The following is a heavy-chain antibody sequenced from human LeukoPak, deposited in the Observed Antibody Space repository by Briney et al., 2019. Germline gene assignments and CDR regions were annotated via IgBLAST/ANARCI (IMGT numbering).Heavy chain of an antibody. D-gene: IGHD6-13*01. CDR2: MNPNSGNT. V-gene: IGHV1-8*01. J-gene: IGHJ4*02. CDR1: GYTFTSYD. CDR3: ARGRKRLSSSWSYY. Sequence: ASVKVSCKASGYTFTSYDINWVRQATGQGLEWMGWMNPNSGNTGYAQKFQGRVTMTRNTSISTAYMEPSSLRSEDTAVYYCARGRKRLSSSWSYYWGQGTLVTVSS.